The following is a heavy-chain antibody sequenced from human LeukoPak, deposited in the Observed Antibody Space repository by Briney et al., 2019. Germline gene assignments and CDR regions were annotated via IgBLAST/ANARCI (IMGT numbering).Heavy chain of an antibody. CDR1: GFTFSSYG. CDR3: AKDRGYCSGGSCHYFDY. D-gene: IGHD2-15*01. J-gene: IGHJ4*02. CDR2: KSYDGSNK. V-gene: IGHV3-30*18. Sequence: SGGSLRLSCATSGFTFSSYGMHWVRQAPGKGLEWVAVKSYDGSNKYYADSVKGRFTISRDNSKNTLYLQMNSLRAEDTAVYYCAKDRGYCSGGSCHYFDYWGQGTLVTVSS.